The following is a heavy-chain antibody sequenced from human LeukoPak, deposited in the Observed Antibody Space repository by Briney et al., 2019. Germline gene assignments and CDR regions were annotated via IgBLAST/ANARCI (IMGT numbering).Heavy chain of an antibody. CDR3: AKDQLGDQGDFDY. V-gene: IGHV3-30*18. CDR2: ISYDGSNK. CDR1: GFTFSSYG. Sequence: GGSLRLSCAASGFTFSSYGMHWVRQAPGKGLEWVAVISYDGSNKYYADSVKGRFTISRDNSKNTLYLQMNSLRAEDTAVYYCAKDQLGDQGDFDYWGQGTLVTVSS. D-gene: IGHD2-21*02. J-gene: IGHJ4*02.